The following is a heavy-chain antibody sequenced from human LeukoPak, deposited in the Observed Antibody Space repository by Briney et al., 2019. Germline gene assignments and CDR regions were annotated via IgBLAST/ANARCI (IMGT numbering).Heavy chain of an antibody. CDR3: AKFEFGF. D-gene: IGHD3-16*01. CDR1: GFSFGSYS. J-gene: IGHJ4*02. Sequence: GGSLRLSCAASGFSFGSYSMNWVRQAPGKGLEWVSAISGSGGSTYYADSVKGRFTISRDNSKNTLYLQMNSLRDEDTAVYYCAKFEFGFWGQGTLVTVSS. V-gene: IGHV3-23*01. CDR2: ISGSGGST.